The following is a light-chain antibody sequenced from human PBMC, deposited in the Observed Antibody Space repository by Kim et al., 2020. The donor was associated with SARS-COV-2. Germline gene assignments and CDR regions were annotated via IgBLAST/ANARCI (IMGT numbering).Light chain of an antibody. J-gene: IGKJ4*01. CDR2: WAS. Sequence: DIVMTQSPDSLAVSLCERATINCKSSQSVLYSSNNKNYLAWYQQKPGQPPKLLIYWASTRESGVPDRFSGSGSGTDFTLTISSLQAEDVAVYYCQQYYSTPLTFGGGTKVDIK. CDR1: QSVLYSSNNKNY. CDR3: QQYYSTPLT. V-gene: IGKV4-1*01.